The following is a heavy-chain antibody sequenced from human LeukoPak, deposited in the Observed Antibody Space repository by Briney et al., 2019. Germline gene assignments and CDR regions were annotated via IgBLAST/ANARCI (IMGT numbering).Heavy chain of an antibody. D-gene: IGHD3-10*01. CDR3: ARDVGRDYFDY. Sequence: SETLSLTCAVSGDSVSSSNYYWSWIRQPPGKGLEWIGYIYYGGNTNYNPSLQSRVTISVDTSKSQFSLKLSSVTAADTAVYYCARDVGRDYFDYWGQGTLVTVSS. CDR2: IYYGGNT. J-gene: IGHJ4*02. CDR1: GDSVSSSNYY. V-gene: IGHV4-61*01.